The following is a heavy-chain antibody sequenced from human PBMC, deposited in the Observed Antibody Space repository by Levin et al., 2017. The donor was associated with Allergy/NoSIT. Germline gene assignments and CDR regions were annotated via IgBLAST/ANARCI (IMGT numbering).Heavy chain of an antibody. V-gene: IGHV4-59*08. J-gene: IGHJ4*02. CDR3: ARGVNVRMTSETTPNFDY. Sequence: SQTLSLTCTVSGGSISSYYWSWIRQPPGKGLEWIGYIYYSGSTNYNPSLKSRVTISVDTSKNQFSLKVSSVTAADTAVYYCARGVNVRMTSETTPNFDYWGQGTLVTVSS. CDR2: IYYSGST. D-gene: IGHD4-17*01. CDR1: GGSISSYY.